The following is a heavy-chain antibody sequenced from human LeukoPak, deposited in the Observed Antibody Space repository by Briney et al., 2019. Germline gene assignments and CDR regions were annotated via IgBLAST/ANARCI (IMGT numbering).Heavy chain of an antibody. CDR3: ARDPSDYYDSSGHRYYFDY. Sequence: GASVKVSCKASGGTFSSYAISWVRQAPGQGLEWMGGIIPIFGTANYAQKFQGRVTITTDESTSTAYMELSSLRSEDTAVYYCARDPSDYYDSSGHRYYFDYWGQGTLVTVSS. CDR1: GGTFSSYA. CDR2: IIPIFGTA. J-gene: IGHJ4*02. D-gene: IGHD3-22*01. V-gene: IGHV1-69*05.